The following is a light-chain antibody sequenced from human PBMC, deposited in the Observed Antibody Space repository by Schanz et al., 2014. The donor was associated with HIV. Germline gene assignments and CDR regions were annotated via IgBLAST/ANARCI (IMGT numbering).Light chain of an antibody. CDR1: SSNFRSNA. CDR3: ATWDDSLNGVV. CDR2: NTY. J-gene: IGLJ2*01. V-gene: IGLV1-44*01. Sequence: QSVLTQPPSASGTPGQRVTISCSGSSSNFRSNAVNWYQQLPGTAPKLVIYNTYHRPSGVPDRFSGSQSGASASLAISGLQSEDEADFYCATWDDSLNGVVFGGGTKLTVL.